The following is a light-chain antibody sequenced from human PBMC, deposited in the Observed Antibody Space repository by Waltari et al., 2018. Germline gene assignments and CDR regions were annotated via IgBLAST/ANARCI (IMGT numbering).Light chain of an antibody. Sequence: QSVLTQPPSASGAPGQSVTISCSGGSSNIGSNHVYWYRQPPGTAPKLLLYFTNERLFGVPDRFACSKSGTSASLVITGLRSEDEADYYCSAWDDGLKNVLFGRGTRLTVL. V-gene: IGLV1-47*02. CDR3: SAWDDGLKNVL. J-gene: IGLJ2*01. CDR2: FTN. CDR1: SSNIGSNH.